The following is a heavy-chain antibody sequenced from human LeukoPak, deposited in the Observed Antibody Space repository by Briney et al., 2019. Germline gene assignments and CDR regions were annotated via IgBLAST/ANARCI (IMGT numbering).Heavy chain of an antibody. CDR3: ARDSRYYDFWSGYLDY. D-gene: IGHD3-3*01. J-gene: IGHJ4*02. CDR2: ISTSGNT. V-gene: IGHV4-4*07. CDR1: SGFISNYY. Sequence: SETLSLTCSVSSGFISNYYWSRIRQPAGKGLEWIGRISTSGNTNYSPSLKSRVTMSVDTSKNQFFLNLRSVTAADTAVYYCARDSRYYDFWSGYLDYWGQGALVTVSS.